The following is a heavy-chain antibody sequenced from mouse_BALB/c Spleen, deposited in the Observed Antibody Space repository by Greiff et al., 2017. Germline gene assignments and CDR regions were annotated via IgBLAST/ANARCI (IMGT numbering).Heavy chain of an antibody. D-gene: IGHD2-4*01. V-gene: IGHV1S81*02. CDR3: TREYDYDWYFDV. CDR1: GYTFTSYY. J-gene: IGHJ1*01. CDR2: INPSNGGT. Sequence: QVQLQQPGAELVKPGASVKLSCKASGYTFTSYYMYWVKQRPGQGLEWIGGINPSNGGTTFNEKFKSKATLTVDKSSSTAYMQLSSLTSEDSAVYYCTREYDYDWYFDVWGAGTTVTVSS.